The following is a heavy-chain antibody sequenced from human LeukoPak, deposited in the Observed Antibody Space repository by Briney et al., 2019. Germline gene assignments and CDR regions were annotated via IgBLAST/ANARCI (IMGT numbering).Heavy chain of an antibody. CDR1: GGSFSGYY. CDR2: INHSGST. J-gene: IGHJ4*02. CDR3: ARTPIYYFDNSGYYN. D-gene: IGHD3-22*01. V-gene: IGHV4-34*01. Sequence: SPSETLSLTCAVYGGSFSGYYWSWIRQPPGKGLEWIGEINHSGSTNYNPSLKSRVTISVDTSKNQFSLRLSSVTAADTAVYYCARTPIYYFDNSGYYNWGQGTLVTVSS.